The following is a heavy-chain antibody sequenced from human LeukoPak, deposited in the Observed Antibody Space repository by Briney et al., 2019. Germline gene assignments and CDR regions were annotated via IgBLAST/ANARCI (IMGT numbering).Heavy chain of an antibody. D-gene: IGHD6-19*01. J-gene: IGHJ4*02. V-gene: IGHV1-18*01. CDR2: ISAYNGNT. CDR3: ARDPRGWYVEYFDY. CDR1: GYTFTSYG. Sequence: GASVKVSCKASGYTFTSYGISWVRQAPGQGLEWMGWISAYNGNTNYAQKLQGRVTMTTDTSTCTAYMELRSLRSDDTAVYYCARDPRGWYVEYFDYWGQGTLVTVSS.